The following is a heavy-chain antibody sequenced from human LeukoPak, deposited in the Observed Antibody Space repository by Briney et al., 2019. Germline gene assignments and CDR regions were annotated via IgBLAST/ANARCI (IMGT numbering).Heavy chain of an antibody. V-gene: IGHV1-2*02. CDR3: ARVLPLNYDSSGYYYPSAFDY. J-gene: IGHJ4*02. CDR1: GYTFTGYY. D-gene: IGHD3-22*01. CDR2: INPNSGGT. Sequence: GESLKISCKGSGYTFTGYYMHWVRQAPGQGLEWMGWINPNSGGTNYAQKFQGRVTMTRDTSISTAYMELSRLRSDDTAVYYCARVLPLNYDSSGYYYPSAFDYWGQGTLVTVSS.